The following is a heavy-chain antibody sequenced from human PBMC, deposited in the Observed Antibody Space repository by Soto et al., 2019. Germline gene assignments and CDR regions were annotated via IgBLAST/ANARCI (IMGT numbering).Heavy chain of an antibody. J-gene: IGHJ4*02. D-gene: IGHD5-18*01. CDR3: ARGGYSYGYWFDY. Sequence: SETLSLTCTVSGGSISSYYWSWIRQPPGKGLEWIGYIYYSGSTNYNPSLKSRVTISVDTSKNQFSLKLSSVTAADTAVYYCARGGYSYGYWFDYWGQGTLVTVS. V-gene: IGHV4-59*01. CDR1: GGSISSYY. CDR2: IYYSGST.